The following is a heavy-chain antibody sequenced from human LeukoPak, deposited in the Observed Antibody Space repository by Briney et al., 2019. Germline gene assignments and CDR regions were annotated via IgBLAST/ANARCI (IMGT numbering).Heavy chain of an antibody. CDR2: INPNSGGT. J-gene: IGHJ4*02. D-gene: IGHD3-22*01. Sequence: GASVKVSCKASGYTFTGYYMHWVRQAPGQGLEWMGRINPNSGGTNYAQKFQGRVTMTRGTSISTAYMELSRLRSDDRAVYYCARDFTYYYDSSGYYPHNIDYWGQGTLVTVSS. V-gene: IGHV1-2*06. CDR3: ARDFTYYYDSSGYYPHNIDY. CDR1: GYTFTGYY.